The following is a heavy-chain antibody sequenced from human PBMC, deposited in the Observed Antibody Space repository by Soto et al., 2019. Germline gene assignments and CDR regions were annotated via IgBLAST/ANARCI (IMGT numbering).Heavy chain of an antibody. CDR3: ANRYCSSTSCPGY. CDR2: ISGGGGST. Sequence: GGSLRLSCAASGFTFTTYAMSWVRQAPGKGLEWVSTISGGGGSTYYADSVKGRFTISRDNSKNTLYLQMNSLRAEDTAVYYCANRYCSSTSCPGYWGQGTLVTVSS. V-gene: IGHV3-23*01. CDR1: GFTFTTYA. D-gene: IGHD2-2*01. J-gene: IGHJ4*02.